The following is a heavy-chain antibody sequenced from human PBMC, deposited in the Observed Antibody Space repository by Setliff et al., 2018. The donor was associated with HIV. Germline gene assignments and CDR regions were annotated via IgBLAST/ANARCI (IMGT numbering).Heavy chain of an antibody. J-gene: IGHJ4*02. D-gene: IGHD1-1*01. CDR3: ARLAATYGNHRFDY. CDR1: LGSISSSYSHY. CDR2: IFHTGYS. V-gene: IGHV4-39*01. Sequence: SETLSLTCTVSLGSISSSYSHYWAWIRQPPGKGLEWIGHIFHTGYSIYSPSLKSRVTMSVDTSKNEFSLKMTSVIAADAAVYFCARLAATYGNHRFDYWGQGVPDTVSS.